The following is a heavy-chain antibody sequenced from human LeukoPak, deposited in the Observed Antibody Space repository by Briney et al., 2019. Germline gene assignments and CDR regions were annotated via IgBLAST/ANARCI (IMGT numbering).Heavy chain of an antibody. CDR3: AKLACSGGSCYLGEVAH. CDR1: GFAFSNYG. CDR2: IEYDERNQ. Sequence: PGGSLRLSCAASGFAFSNYGLHWVRQAPGKGLEWVTFIEYDERNQHYADSVKGRFTISRDNSKNTLFLLMDSLRAEDTAVYYCAKLACSGGSCYLGEVAHWGQGTLVTVSS. J-gene: IGHJ4*02. D-gene: IGHD2-15*01. V-gene: IGHV3-30*02.